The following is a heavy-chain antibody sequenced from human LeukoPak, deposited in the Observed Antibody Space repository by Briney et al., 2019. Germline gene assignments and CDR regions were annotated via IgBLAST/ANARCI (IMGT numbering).Heavy chain of an antibody. CDR1: GYTFTGYY. J-gene: IGHJ4*02. D-gene: IGHD5-24*01. V-gene: IGHV1-2*02. Sequence: ASVKVSCKASGYTFTGYYMHWVRQAPGQGLEWMGWINPNSGGTNYAQKFQGRVTMTRDTSISTAYMELSRLRSDDPAVYYCARGRWLQPYYFDYWGQGTLVTVSS. CDR2: INPNSGGT. CDR3: ARGRWLQPYYFDY.